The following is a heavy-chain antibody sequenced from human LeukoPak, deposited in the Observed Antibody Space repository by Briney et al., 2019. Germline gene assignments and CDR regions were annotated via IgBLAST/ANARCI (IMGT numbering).Heavy chain of an antibody. CDR3: AATYDYIWGRYDY. V-gene: IGHV3-23*01. J-gene: IGHJ4*02. D-gene: IGHD3-16*01. Sequence: GGSLRLSCAASGFTFSSYAMSWVRQAPGKGLEWVSAISGSGGSTYYADSVKGRLTISRDNSKNTLYLQMNSLRAEDTAVYYCAATYDYIWGRYDYWGQGTLVTVSS. CDR1: GFTFSSYA. CDR2: ISGSGGST.